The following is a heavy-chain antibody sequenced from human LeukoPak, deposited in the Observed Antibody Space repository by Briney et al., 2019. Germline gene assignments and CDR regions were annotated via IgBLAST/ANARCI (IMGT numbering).Heavy chain of an antibody. J-gene: IGHJ4*02. V-gene: IGHV3-21*01. CDR3: ARGDNSSGWYFFDY. Sequence: GGSLRLSCAASGFTFSSFSMNWVRQAPGKGLEWVSSISSSSSYIYYADSMKGRFTLSRDNAQNSLYLQLNSLRAEDTAVYYCARGDNSSGWYFFDYWGQGTLVTVSS. D-gene: IGHD6-19*01. CDR1: GFTFSSFS. CDR2: ISSSSSYI.